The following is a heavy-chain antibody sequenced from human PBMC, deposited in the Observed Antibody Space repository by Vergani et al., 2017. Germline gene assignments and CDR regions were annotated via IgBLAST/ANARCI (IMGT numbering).Heavy chain of an antibody. CDR1: GFTFSSYA. V-gene: IGHV3-30*01. CDR2: ISYDGSNK. Sequence: QVQLVESGGGVVQPGRSLRLSCAASGFTFSSYAMHWVRQAPGKGLEWVAVISYDGSNKYYADSVKGRFTISRDNSKNTLYLQMNSLRAEDTAVYYCARGGPYGSGSYGGQGILVTVSS. J-gene: IGHJ4*02. CDR3: ARGGPYGSGSY. D-gene: IGHD3-10*01.